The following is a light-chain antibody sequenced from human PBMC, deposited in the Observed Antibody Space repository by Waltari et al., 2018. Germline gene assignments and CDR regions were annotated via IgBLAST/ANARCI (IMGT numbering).Light chain of an antibody. CDR3: QQSYSTQMYT. J-gene: IGKJ2*01. CDR1: QNINNY. V-gene: IGKV1-39*01. Sequence: DIQMTQSPSSLSASIGDRVTITCRASQNINNYLNWYQQKPGKAPKLLIYAASSLQSGVPSRFSGGGSGTHFTLTISALQPEDFATYYCQQSYSTQMYTCGLGTKLQIK. CDR2: AAS.